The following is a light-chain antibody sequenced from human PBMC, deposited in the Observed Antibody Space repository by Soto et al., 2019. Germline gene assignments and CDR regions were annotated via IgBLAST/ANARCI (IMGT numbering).Light chain of an antibody. CDR3: CSYAGSSTHVI. V-gene: IGLV2-23*02. Sequence: QSALTQPASVSGSPGQSITISCTGTSSDVGSHNLVSWYQQHPGKAPKLMIYEVTQRPSGVSNRFSGSKSGNTASLTISGLQAEDEADYYCCSYAGSSTHVIFGGGTKVTVL. J-gene: IGLJ2*01. CDR1: SSDVGSHNL. CDR2: EVT.